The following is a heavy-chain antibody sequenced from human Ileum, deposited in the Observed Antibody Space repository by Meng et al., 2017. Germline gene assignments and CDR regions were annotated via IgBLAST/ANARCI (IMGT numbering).Heavy chain of an antibody. CDR1: GGSISNTISY. J-gene: IGHJ4*02. CDR2: IDYTGST. V-gene: IGHV4-39*07. Sequence: QPQLQESGPVLVKPSETLSLTGTVSGGSISNTISYWGWIRQPPGKGLEWIGSIDYTGSTYYNPSLKSRVTILLDTSKNQFSLRLSSVTAADTAIYYCARHSGYSGGWDVDYWGQGTLVTVSS. CDR3: ARHSGYSGGWDVDY. D-gene: IGHD6-25*01.